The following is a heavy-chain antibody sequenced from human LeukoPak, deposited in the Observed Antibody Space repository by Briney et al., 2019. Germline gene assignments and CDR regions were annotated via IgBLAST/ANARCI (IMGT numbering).Heavy chain of an antibody. CDR2: ISSNGGST. D-gene: IGHD3-9*01. CDR1: GFTFSSYA. Sequence: GGSLRLSCSASGFTFSSYAMHWVRQAPGKGLEYVSAISSNGGSTYYADSVKGRFTISRDNSKNTLYLQMSSLRAEDTAVYYCARDYDILTGYYTTWLDYFDYWGQGTLVTVSS. V-gene: IGHV3-64D*06. J-gene: IGHJ4*02. CDR3: ARDYDILTGYYTTWLDYFDY.